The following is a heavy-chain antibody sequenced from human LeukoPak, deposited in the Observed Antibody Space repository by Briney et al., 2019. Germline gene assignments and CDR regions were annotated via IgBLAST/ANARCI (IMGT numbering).Heavy chain of an antibody. CDR1: GGSISSSRYY. CDR3: ARQPYVLLWFGESGGTDY. Sequence: PSETLSLTCTVSGGSISSSRYYWGWICQPPGKGLEWIGSIYYSGSTYYNPSLKSRVTISVDTSKNQFSLKLSSVTAADTAVYYCARQPYVLLWFGESGGTDYWGQGTLVTVS. J-gene: IGHJ4*02. CDR2: IYYSGST. V-gene: IGHV4-39*01. D-gene: IGHD3-10*01.